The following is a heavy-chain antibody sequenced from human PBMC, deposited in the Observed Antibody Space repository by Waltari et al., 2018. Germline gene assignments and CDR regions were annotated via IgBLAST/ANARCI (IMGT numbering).Heavy chain of an antibody. D-gene: IGHD3-10*01. Sequence: QVQLVQSGAEVKKPGASVKVSCKVSGYTLTELSMHWVRQAPGKGLEWKGGFDPEDGETIYAQKVQGRVTMTEDPSTATAYMELSSLRSEDTAVYYCATRGSYYGSGSFGNWFDPWGQGTLVTVSS. V-gene: IGHV1-24*01. CDR3: ATRGSYYGSGSFGNWFDP. J-gene: IGHJ5*02. CDR2: FDPEDGET. CDR1: GYTLTELS.